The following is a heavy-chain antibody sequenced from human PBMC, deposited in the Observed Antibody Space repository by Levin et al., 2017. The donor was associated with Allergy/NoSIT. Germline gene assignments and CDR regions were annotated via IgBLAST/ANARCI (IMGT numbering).Heavy chain of an antibody. V-gene: IGHV4-4*07. J-gene: IGHJ4*02. CDR2: IYTSGST. CDR3: ARGLFEDYGSGSYYNYFDY. D-gene: IGHD3-10*01. Sequence: PSETLSLTCTVSGGSISSYYWSWIRQPAGKGLEWIGRIYTSGSTNYNPSLKSRVTMSVDTSKNQFSLKLSSVTAADTAVYYCARGLFEDYGSGSYYNYFDYWGQGTLVTVSS. CDR1: GGSISSYY.